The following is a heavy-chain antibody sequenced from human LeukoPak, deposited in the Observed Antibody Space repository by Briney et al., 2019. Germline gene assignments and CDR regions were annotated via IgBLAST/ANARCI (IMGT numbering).Heavy chain of an antibody. D-gene: IGHD6-13*01. CDR2: INQDGSEK. Sequence: LPGGSLRLSCAASGFTFSIYWMSWVRQAPGKGLEWLANINQDGSEKYYVDSVKGRFTISRDNAQNSLYLQMNSLRAEDTAVYYCATKISSSWYEYYFDYWGQGTLVTVSS. CDR3: ATKISSSWYEYYFDY. J-gene: IGHJ4*02. CDR1: GFTFSIYW. V-gene: IGHV3-7*01.